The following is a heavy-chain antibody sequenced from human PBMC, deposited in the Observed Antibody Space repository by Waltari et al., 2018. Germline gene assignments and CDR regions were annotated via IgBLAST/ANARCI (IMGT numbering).Heavy chain of an antibody. CDR1: GGSISSSSHF. D-gene: IGHD3-16*01. J-gene: IGHJ4*02. Sequence: QLQLQESGPGLVKPSETLSLTCTVSGGSISSSSHFWGWIRQPPGKELEWIGSIYYSGSTYYNPSLKSRVTISVDTSKNQFSLKRRSVTAADTAVYYCARLPFTSSRGMRFEYWGQGTLVTVSS. CDR3: ARLPFTSSRGMRFEY. V-gene: IGHV4-39*01. CDR2: IYYSGST.